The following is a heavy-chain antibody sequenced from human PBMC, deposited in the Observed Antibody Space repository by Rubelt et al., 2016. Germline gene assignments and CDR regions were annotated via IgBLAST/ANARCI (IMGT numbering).Heavy chain of an antibody. D-gene: IGHD3-16*01. Sequence: KGLEWIGEINHSGSTNYNPSLKSRVTISVDTSKNQFSLKLSSVTAADTAVYYCARTWGKVFAYWGQGTLVTVSS. CDR3: ARTWGKVFAY. J-gene: IGHJ4*02. CDR2: INHSGST. V-gene: IGHV4-34*01.